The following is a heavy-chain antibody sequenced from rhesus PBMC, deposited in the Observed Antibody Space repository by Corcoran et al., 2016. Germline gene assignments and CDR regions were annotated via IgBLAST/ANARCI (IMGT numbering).Heavy chain of an antibody. V-gene: IGHV3S5*01. J-gene: IGHJ4*01. CDR1: GFTFSSYG. D-gene: IGHD3-3*01. Sequence: EVQLVETGGGLVQPGGSLKLSCAASGFTFSSYGMSWVRQAPGKGLEWVSAINSGGGSKYYADSVKGRFTSSRDNSKNTLSLQMNSLRAEDTAVYYCVKNTNFWTGYYVDYWGQGVLVTVSS. CDR3: VKNTNFWTGYYVDY. CDR2: INSGGGSK.